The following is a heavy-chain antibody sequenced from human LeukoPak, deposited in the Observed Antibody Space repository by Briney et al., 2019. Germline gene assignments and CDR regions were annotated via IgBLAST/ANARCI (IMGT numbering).Heavy chain of an antibody. CDR2: IKEDGRVQ. Sequence: GGSLRLSCTASGFPFSGYWISWVRQAPGKGLEWVANIKEDGRVQDYAASVKGGFTISRENAKNSLYLQMNSLRVDDTAVYYCVGQLLRAVWGKGTTVTVSS. V-gene: IGHV3-7*01. CDR1: GFPFSGYW. CDR3: VGQLLRAV. J-gene: IGHJ6*04. D-gene: IGHD2-2*01.